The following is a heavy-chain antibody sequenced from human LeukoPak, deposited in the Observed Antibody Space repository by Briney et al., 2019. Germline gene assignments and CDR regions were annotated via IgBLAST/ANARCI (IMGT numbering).Heavy chain of an antibody. D-gene: IGHD5-24*01. V-gene: IGHV3-48*01. CDR1: GFTFSDYS. Sequence: GGSLRLSCAASGFTFSDYSMNRVRQAPGKGLEWISYIGIDSGNTNYADSVKGRFTISGDKAKNSLYLQMNSLRVEDTAVYYCARDYKYAFDNWGQGTLATVSS. CDR2: IGIDSGNT. CDR3: ARDYKYAFDN. J-gene: IGHJ4*02.